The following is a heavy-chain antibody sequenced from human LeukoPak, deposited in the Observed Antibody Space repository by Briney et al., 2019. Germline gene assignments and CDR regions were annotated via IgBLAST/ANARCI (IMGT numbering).Heavy chain of an antibody. V-gene: IGHV4-38-2*01. CDR2: IYHSGST. CDR3: ARHAYYYDSSGYPDAFDI. CDR1: GYSIRSGYY. Sequence: SETLSLTCAVSGYSIRSGYYWGWIRQPPGKGLEWIGSIYHSGSTYYNPSLKSRVTISVDTSKNQFSLKLSSVTAADTAVYYCARHAYYYDSSGYPDAFDIWGQGTMVTVSS. D-gene: IGHD3-22*01. J-gene: IGHJ3*02.